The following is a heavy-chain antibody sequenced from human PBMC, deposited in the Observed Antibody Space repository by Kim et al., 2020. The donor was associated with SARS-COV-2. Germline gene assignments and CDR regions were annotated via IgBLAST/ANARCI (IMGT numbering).Heavy chain of an antibody. Sequence: GGSLRLSCAASGFTFDDYAMHWVRQAPGKGLEWVSGISWNSGSIGYADSVKGRFTISRDNAKNSLYLQMNSLRAEDTALYYCAKDTSYCGGDCYSDHDAFDIWGQGTMVTVSS. CDR1: GFTFDDYA. D-gene: IGHD2-21*02. V-gene: IGHV3-9*01. CDR3: AKDTSYCGGDCYSDHDAFDI. J-gene: IGHJ3*02. CDR2: ISWNSGSI.